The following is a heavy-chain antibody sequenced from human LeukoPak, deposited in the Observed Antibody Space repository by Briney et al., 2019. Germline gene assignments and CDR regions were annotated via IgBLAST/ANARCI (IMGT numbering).Heavy chain of an antibody. CDR2: IYKNAIT. CDR3: TRSLRVRGVPDYMDV. V-gene: IGHV3-53*01. D-gene: IGHD3-10*01. CDR1: GFTVSSNY. J-gene: IGHJ6*03. Sequence: GGSLRLSCAASGFTVSSNYMTWVRQAPGKGLEWVSVIYKNAITFHADTVKGRFTISRDNSKNTLYLQMNNLRADDTAVYYCTRSLRVRGVPDYMDVWGKGTTVTAS.